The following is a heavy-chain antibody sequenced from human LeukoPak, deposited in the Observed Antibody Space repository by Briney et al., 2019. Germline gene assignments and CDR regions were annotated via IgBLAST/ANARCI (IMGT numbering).Heavy chain of an antibody. CDR3: AREGASTISHAFDV. CDR1: GFPFSTFW. J-gene: IGHJ3*01. CDR2: IIQDGSER. Sequence: GGSLRLSCAASGFPFSTFWMTWVRQAPGKGLEWVANIIQDGSERYYVDSVKGGFTISRDNAKNSLFLQMNSLRAEDTAVYYCAREGASTISHAFDVWGQGTMVTVSS. D-gene: IGHD3-16*01. V-gene: IGHV3-7*01.